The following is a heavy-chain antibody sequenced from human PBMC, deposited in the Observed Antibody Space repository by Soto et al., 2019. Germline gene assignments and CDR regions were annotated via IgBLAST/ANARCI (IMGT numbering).Heavy chain of an antibody. Sequence: PGGSLRLSCAAPGFTFSSYAMSWVRQAPGKGLEWVSAISGSGGSTYYADSVKGRFTISRDNSKNTLYLQMNSLRAEDTAVYYCARDGVLFGVAPNYYYYGMDVWGQGTTVTSP. J-gene: IGHJ6*02. CDR1: GFTFSSYA. CDR2: ISGSGGST. D-gene: IGHD3-3*01. CDR3: ARDGVLFGVAPNYYYYGMDV. V-gene: IGHV3-23*01.